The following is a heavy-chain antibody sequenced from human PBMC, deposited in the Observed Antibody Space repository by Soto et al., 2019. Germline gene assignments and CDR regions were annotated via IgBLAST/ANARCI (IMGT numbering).Heavy chain of an antibody. CDR3: ARSGSVSYYFDY. V-gene: IGHV4-31*01. CDR1: GGSISSGGYY. Sequence: QVQLQESGPGLVKPSQTLSLTCTVSGGSISSGGYYWSWIRQHPGKGLEGIGYIYYSGSTYYNPSLKSQVTISVDTSKNQFSLKLSSVTAADTAVYYCARSGSVSYYFDYWGQGTLVTVSS. CDR2: IYYSGST. J-gene: IGHJ4*02. D-gene: IGHD6-25*01.